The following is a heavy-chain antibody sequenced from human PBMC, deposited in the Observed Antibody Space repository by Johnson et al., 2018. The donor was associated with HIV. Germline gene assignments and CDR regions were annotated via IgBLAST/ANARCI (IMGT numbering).Heavy chain of an antibody. Sequence: QVQLVESGGGVVRPGGSLRLSCAASGFTFDDYGMSWVRQATGKGLEWEAVISYDGSNKYYADSVKGRVTISRDNSKNTLYLQMNSLRAEDTAVYYCAKVGATVITPRGEAFDIWGQGTMVTVSS. V-gene: IGHV3-30*18. CDR1: GFTFDDYG. J-gene: IGHJ3*02. D-gene: IGHD4-23*01. CDR2: ISYDGSNK. CDR3: AKVGATVITPRGEAFDI.